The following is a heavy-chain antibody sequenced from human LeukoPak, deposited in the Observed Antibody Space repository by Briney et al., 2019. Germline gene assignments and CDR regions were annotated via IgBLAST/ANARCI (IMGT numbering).Heavy chain of an antibody. CDR2: INPNSGGT. V-gene: IGHV1-2*02. D-gene: IGHD2-2*02. Sequence: ASVKVSCKASGYTFTGYYMHWVRQAPGQGLEWIGWINPNSGGTNYAQKFQGRVTMTRDTSISTAYMELSRLRSDDTAVYYCARVPSYCSSTSCYIGFDYWGQGTLVTVSS. CDR3: ARVPSYCSSTSCYIGFDY. J-gene: IGHJ4*02. CDR1: GYTFTGYY.